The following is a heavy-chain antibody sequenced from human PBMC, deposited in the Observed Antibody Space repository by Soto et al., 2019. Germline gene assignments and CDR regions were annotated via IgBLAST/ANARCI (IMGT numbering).Heavy chain of an antibody. CDR3: TRAQEKGIAVASYY. CDR1: GFTFSSYG. Sequence: GGSLRLSCAASGFTFSSYGMHWVRQAPGKGLEWVAVIWYDGSNKYYADSVKGRFTISRDNSKNTLYLQMNSLRAEDTAVYYCTRAQEKGIAVASYYRGQGTLVPVSS. CDR2: IWYDGSNK. D-gene: IGHD6-19*01. J-gene: IGHJ4*02. V-gene: IGHV3-33*01.